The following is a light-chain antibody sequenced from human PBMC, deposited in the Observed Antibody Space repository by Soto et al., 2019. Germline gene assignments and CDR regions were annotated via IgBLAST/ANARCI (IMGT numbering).Light chain of an antibody. CDR1: SSDIGTYDS. CDR2: DVA. J-gene: IGLJ3*02. CDR3: SSYTTFSTLV. Sequence: QSALTQPAFVSGSPGQSITIPCTGTSSDIGTYDSVSWYQQYPGKAPKLIIYDVANRPSGVSDRLSGSKSGNTASLTISGLQAEDEADYYCSSYTTFSTLVLGGGTKVTVL. V-gene: IGLV2-14*01.